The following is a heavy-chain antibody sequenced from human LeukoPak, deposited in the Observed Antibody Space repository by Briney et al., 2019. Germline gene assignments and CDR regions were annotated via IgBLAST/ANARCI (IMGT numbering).Heavy chain of an antibody. J-gene: IGHJ3*02. V-gene: IGHV5-51*01. CDR2: IYPGDSDT. CDR1: GYSFTSYW. Sequence: GESLKISCKGSGYSFTSYWTGWVRQMPGKGLEWMGIIYPGDSDTRYSPSFQGQVTISADKSISTAYLQWSSLKASDTAMYYCARRAITLGDAFDIWGQGTMVTVSS. CDR3: ARRAITLGDAFDI. D-gene: IGHD3-16*01.